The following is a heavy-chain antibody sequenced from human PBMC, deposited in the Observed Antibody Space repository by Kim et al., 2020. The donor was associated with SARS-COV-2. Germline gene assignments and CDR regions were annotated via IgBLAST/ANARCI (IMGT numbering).Heavy chain of an antibody. CDR3: ARVNQDDVWSDEPRWFDP. V-gene: IGHV4-30-4*01. Sequence: SETLSLTCTVSGDYIISGDYDWGWIRQSPGKGLEWIGSICKSGSTHYNPSLKSRLTLSLDTVKNQFSLKLRSVTAADTAIYYCARVNQDDVWSDEPRWFDPWGQGNLVTVSS. CDR2: ICKSGST. CDR1: GDYIISGDYD. J-gene: IGHJ5*02. D-gene: IGHD3-3*01.